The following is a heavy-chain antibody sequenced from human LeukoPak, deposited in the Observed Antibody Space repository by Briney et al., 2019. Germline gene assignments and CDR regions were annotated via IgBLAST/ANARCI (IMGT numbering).Heavy chain of an antibody. Sequence: SGPTLVKPTQTLTLTCTFSGFSLSTSGVGVGWIRQPPGKALEWLALIYWDDDKRYSPSLKSRLTITKDTSKNQVVLTITNMDPVDTATYYCAHINPKPGYADIYYFDYWGQGTLVTVSS. CDR1: GFSLSTSGVG. D-gene: IGHD1-14*01. CDR2: IYWDDDK. J-gene: IGHJ4*02. V-gene: IGHV2-5*02. CDR3: AHINPKPGYADIYYFDY.